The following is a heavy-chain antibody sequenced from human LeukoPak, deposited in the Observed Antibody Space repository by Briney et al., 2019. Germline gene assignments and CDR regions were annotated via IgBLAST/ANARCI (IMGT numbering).Heavy chain of an antibody. Sequence: GGSLRLSCAASGFTFSSYSMNWVRQAPGKGLEWVSSISSSSSYIYYADSVKGRFTISRDNAKNSLYLQMNSLRAEDTAVYYCARLTVYDGSGYPVSDDYWGQGTLVTVSS. CDR2: ISSSSSYI. J-gene: IGHJ4*02. V-gene: IGHV3-21*01. CDR1: GFTFSSYS. CDR3: ARLTVYDGSGYPVSDDY. D-gene: IGHD3-22*01.